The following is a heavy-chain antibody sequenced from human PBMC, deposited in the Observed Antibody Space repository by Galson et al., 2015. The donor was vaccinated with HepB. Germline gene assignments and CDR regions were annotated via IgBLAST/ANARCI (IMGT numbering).Heavy chain of an antibody. CDR1: GFTFSRYY. Sequence: SLRLSCAASGFTFSRYYMNWVRQAPGKGLEWVASISTTSSYRYYADSVKGRFTISRDNAKNSLYLQMNSLRADDTAVYYCARVDKVAAPIGVHSPGENSYYHYYMDVWGEGTTVTVSS. J-gene: IGHJ6*03. D-gene: IGHD2-15*01. CDR3: ARVDKVAAPIGVHSPGENSYYHYYMDV. V-gene: IGHV3-21*01. CDR2: ISTTSSYR.